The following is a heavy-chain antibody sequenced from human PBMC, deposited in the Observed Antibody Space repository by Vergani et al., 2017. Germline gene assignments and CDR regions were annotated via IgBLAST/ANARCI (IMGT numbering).Heavy chain of an antibody. Sequence: QVQLVESGGGLVKPGGSLRLSCAASGFTLSDYYMSWIRQAPGKGLEWVSYISDSGSTIYYADSVQGRFTISRDNAKNSLYLQMNSLSAGDTAVYYCAKANPRNSXYDYLYYYHAMDVWGQGTTVTVSS. CDR3: AKANPRNSXYDYLYYYHAMDV. CDR2: ISDSGSTI. D-gene: IGHD5-12*01. CDR1: GFTLSDYY. V-gene: IGHV3-11*01. J-gene: IGHJ6*02.